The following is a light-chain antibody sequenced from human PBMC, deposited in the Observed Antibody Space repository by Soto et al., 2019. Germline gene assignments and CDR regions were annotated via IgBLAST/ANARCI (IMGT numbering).Light chain of an antibody. CDR2: NVY. J-gene: IGLJ1*01. CDR3: SAYTVSRTYV. V-gene: IGLV2-14*03. Sequence: QSVLTQPASVSGSPGQSITISCTVTTSHVGAYNFVSWHQQHPGKAPKLMIYNVYDRPSGISYRFSGSKSGNTASLTISGLQGEDEADYYCSAYTVSRTYVFGTGTKVTVL. CDR1: TSHVGAYNF.